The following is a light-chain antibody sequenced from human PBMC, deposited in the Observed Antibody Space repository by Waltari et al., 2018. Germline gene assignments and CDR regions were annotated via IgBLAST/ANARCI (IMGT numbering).Light chain of an antibody. J-gene: IGKJ5*01. CDR2: GAS. CDR3: QQYNNWPIT. V-gene: IGKV3-15*01. Sequence: EVVMTQSPATLSVSPGERATLSCRASQSVGSNLAWYQQKPGQAPRLLIYGASTRATGFPTRFSGSGSGTEFTLTNSSLQSEDFAVYYCQQYNNWPITFGQGTRLEIK. CDR1: QSVGSN.